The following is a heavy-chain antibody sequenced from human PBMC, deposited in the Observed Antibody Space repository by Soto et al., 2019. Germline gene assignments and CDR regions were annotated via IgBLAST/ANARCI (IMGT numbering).Heavy chain of an antibody. CDR2: IVPIFGTP. Sequence: QVQLVQSGPEVKKPGSSVKVSCKASGGTFSSYAISWVRQAPGQGLEWMGGIVPIFGTPNYAQKFQGRVTITEDESPTTDYKELSGLRTEDTAMYCCAGDNVGATVGHYYYGIDVWGQGTTVTVSS. D-gene: IGHD3-10*01. CDR1: GGTFSSYA. V-gene: IGHV1-69*12. J-gene: IGHJ6*02. CDR3: AGDNVGATVGHYYYGIDV.